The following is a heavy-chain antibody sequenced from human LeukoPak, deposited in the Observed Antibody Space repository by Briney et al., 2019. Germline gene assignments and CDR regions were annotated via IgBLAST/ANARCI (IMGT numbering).Heavy chain of an antibody. V-gene: IGHV4-39*07. Sequence: SETLSLTCTVSGGSISSYYWGWIRQPPGKGLEWIGSIYYSGSTYYNPSLKSRVTISVDTSKNQFSLKLSSVTAADTAVYYCARVGVGASDYWGQGTLVTVSS. CDR1: GGSISSYY. CDR3: ARVGVGASDY. J-gene: IGHJ4*02. D-gene: IGHD1-26*01. CDR2: IYYSGST.